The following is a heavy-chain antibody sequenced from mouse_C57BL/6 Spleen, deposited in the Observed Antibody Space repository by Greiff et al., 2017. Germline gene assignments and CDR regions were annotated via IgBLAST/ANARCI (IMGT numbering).Heavy chain of an antibody. Sequence: EVKLVESGEGLVKPGGSLKLSCAASGFTFSSYAMSWVRQTPEKRLEWVAYISSGGDYIYYADTVKGRFTISRENARNTLYLQMSSLKSEDTAMYYCTRDDYGNDDYGGQGTTRTVSP. D-gene: IGHD2-2*01. CDR3: TRDDYGNDDY. CDR1: GFTFSSYA. CDR2: ISSGGDYI. V-gene: IGHV5-9-1*02. J-gene: IGHJ2*01.